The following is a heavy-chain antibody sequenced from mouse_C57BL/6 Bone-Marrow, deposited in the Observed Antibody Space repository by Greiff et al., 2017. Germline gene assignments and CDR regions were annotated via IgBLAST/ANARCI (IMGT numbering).Heavy chain of an antibody. J-gene: IGHJ1*03. CDR3: ARRAYGSIWYFDV. CDR2: ISNLAYSI. V-gene: IGHV5-15*01. CDR1: GFTFSDYG. D-gene: IGHD1-1*01. Sequence: EVTLVESGGGLVQPGGSLKLSCAASGFTFSDYGMAWVRQAPRKGPEWVAFISNLAYSIYYADTVTGRFTISRENAKNTLYLEMRSLRSEDTAMYYCARRAYGSIWYFDVWGTGTTVTVSS.